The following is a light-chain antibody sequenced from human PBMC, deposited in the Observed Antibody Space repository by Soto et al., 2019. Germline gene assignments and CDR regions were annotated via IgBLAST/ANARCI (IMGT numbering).Light chain of an antibody. V-gene: IGKV3-11*01. CDR3: QQRSNWPPLT. Sequence: EIVLTQSPATLSLSPGKRGTLSCRASQSVGINLAWYHQKPGQAPRLLINDASNRATGIPARFSGSGSGTDFTLTISSLEPEDSGVYYCQQRSNWPPLTFGGGTKVEIK. CDR2: DAS. CDR1: QSVGIN. J-gene: IGKJ4*01.